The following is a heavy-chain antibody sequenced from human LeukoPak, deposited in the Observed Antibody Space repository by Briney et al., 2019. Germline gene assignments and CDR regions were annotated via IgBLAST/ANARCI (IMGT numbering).Heavy chain of an antibody. V-gene: IGHV1-8*03. Sequence: ASVKVSCNASGYTFTSYDINWVRQATGQGLEWMGWMNPNSGNTGYAQKFQGRVTITRNTSISTAYMELSSLRSEDTAVYYCARGSEWSYYYYMDVWGKGTTVTVSS. CDR1: GYTFTSYD. CDR3: ARGSEWSYYYYMDV. J-gene: IGHJ6*03. D-gene: IGHD3-3*01. CDR2: MNPNSGNT.